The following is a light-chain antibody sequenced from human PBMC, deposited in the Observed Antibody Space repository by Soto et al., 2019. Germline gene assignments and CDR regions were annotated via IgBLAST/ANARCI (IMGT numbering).Light chain of an antibody. CDR3: QQVSGYPLN. J-gene: IGKJ4*01. V-gene: IGKV1-9*01. CDR2: AAS. CDR1: QDINSH. Sequence: IQMTQSPSFLSASVGDRVTITCQASQDINSHLAWYQQGPGKAPKLLIYAASTLQSGVPSRFSGSASGTEFTLTISSLQPEDFATYYCQQVSGYPLNFGGGTKVDIK.